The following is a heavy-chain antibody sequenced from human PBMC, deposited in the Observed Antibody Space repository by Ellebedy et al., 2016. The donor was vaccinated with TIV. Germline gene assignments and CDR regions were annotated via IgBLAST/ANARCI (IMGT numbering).Heavy chain of an antibody. J-gene: IGHJ5*02. Sequence: GGSLRLXCAASGFTFSSYWMSWVRQAPGKGLEWVANIKQDGSEKYYVDSVKGRFTISRDNAKNSLYLQMNSLRAEDTAVYYCARVLFRGWFDPWGQGTLVTVSS. D-gene: IGHD3-10*01. V-gene: IGHV3-7*03. CDR2: IKQDGSEK. CDR3: ARVLFRGWFDP. CDR1: GFTFSSYW.